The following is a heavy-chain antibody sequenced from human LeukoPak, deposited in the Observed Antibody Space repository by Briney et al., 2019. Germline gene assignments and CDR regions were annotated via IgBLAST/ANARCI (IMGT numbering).Heavy chain of an antibody. V-gene: IGHV4-59*01. Sequence: PSETLSLTCTVSGGSISGYYWSWIRQPPGKGLEWIGYIYYSGSTNYNPSLKSRVTISVDTSKNQFSLKLSSVTAADTAVYYCASFDSSGYYWLGCWGQGTLVTVSS. D-gene: IGHD3-22*01. CDR3: ASFDSSGYYWLGC. CDR2: IYYSGST. CDR1: GGSISGYY. J-gene: IGHJ4*02.